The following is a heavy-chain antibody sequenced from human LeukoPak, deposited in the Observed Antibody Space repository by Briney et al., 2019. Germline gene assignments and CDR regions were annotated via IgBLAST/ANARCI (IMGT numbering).Heavy chain of an antibody. CDR2: INSDEATT. V-gene: IGHV3-74*01. D-gene: IGHD1-26*01. Sequence: GGSLRLSCAASGFRLSRYWMHWVRHVPGKGMVWVSHINSDEATTTYADCVKGRFTISADKAKNTLYLQMNSLKAEDTAVYYCARDFIVGVSTLGFDLWGQGAMVTVSS. J-gene: IGHJ3*01. CDR3: ARDFIVGVSTLGFDL. CDR1: GFRLSRYW.